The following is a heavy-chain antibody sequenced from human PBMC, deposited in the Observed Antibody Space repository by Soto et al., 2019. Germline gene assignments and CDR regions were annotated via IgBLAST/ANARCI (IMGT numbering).Heavy chain of an antibody. J-gene: IGHJ4*02. CDR1: GGTFSSYA. Sequence: SVKVSCKASGGTFSSYAISWVRQAPGQGLEWMGGIIPIFGTANYAQKFQGRVTITADESTSTAYMELSSLRSEDTAVYYCARGRGVTMIVYFDYWGQGTLVTVSS. CDR2: IIPIFGTA. V-gene: IGHV1-69*13. CDR3: ARGRGVTMIVYFDY. D-gene: IGHD3-22*01.